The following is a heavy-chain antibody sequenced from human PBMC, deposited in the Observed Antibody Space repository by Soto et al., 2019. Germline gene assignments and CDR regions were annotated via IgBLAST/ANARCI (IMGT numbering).Heavy chain of an antibody. J-gene: IGHJ4*02. D-gene: IGHD3-22*01. Sequence: QVHLVQAGAEEKKPGASVKVSCKASGYTCTSYAMHWVRHDPGQRREWMGWINAGNGNTKYSQKCQGRVTITRDTSASNAYMELSSLGSEDTAVYYCARGSGYYYCDDYWGQGTLVTVSS. CDR3: ARGSGYYYCDDY. CDR2: INAGNGNT. CDR1: GYTCTSYA. V-gene: IGHV1-3*05.